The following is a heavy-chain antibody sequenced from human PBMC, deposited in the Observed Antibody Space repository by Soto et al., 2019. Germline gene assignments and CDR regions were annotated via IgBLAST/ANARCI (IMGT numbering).Heavy chain of an antibody. CDR1: GGTFSSYT. V-gene: IGHV1-69*08. Sequence: QVQLVQSGAEVKKPGSSVKVSCKASGGTFSSYTISWVRQAPGQGLEWMGRIIPVLGLPNYAQTFQGRVTIAAEKPASTAYMVVSSLRSGDPGLYYCARERCSSTICARGYWYFDLWGRGTRVSVTS. J-gene: IGHJ2*01. CDR2: IIPVLGLP. CDR3: ARERCSSTICARGYWYFDL. D-gene: IGHD2-2*01.